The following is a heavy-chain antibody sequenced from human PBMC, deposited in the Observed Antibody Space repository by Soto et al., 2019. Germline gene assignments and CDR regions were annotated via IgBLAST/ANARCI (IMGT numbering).Heavy chain of an antibody. CDR2: INWDGGTT. CDR1: GFTFNDYT. D-gene: IGHD6-13*01. CDR3: AKDMGGIAPYYFDY. J-gene: IGHJ4*02. V-gene: IGHV3-43*01. Sequence: GSLRLSCAASGFTFNDYTMHWVRQAPGKGLEWVSLINWDGGTTYYADSVKGRFTISRDNSKNSLYLQMNSLTTEDTAFYYCAKDMGGIAPYYFDYWGQGTLVTVSS.